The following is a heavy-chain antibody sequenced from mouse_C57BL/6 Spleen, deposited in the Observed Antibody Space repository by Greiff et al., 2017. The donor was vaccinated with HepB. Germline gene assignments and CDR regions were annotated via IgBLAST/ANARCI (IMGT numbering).Heavy chain of an antibody. D-gene: IGHD1-1*01. CDR1: GYTFTDYN. J-gene: IGHJ3*01. CDR2: INPNNGGT. V-gene: IGHV1-22*01. Sequence: EVQRVESGPELVKPGASVKMSCKASGYTFTDYNMHWVKQSHGKSLEWIGYINPNNGGTSYNQKFKGKATLTVNKSSSTAYMELRSLTSEDSAVYYCARGDGNYYGSRGFAYWGQGTLVTVSA. CDR3: ARGDGNYYGSRGFAY.